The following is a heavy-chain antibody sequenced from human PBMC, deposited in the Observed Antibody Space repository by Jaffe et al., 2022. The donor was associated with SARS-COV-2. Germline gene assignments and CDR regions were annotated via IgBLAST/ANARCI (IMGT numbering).Heavy chain of an antibody. CDR3: ARVHQYYDFWSGYYDAFDI. J-gene: IGHJ3*02. Sequence: QVQLQESGPGLVKPSETLSLTCTVSGGSISSYYWSWIRQPPGKGLEWIGYIYYSGSTNYNPSLKSRVTISVDTSKNQFSLKLSSVTAADTAVYYCARVHQYYDFWSGYYDAFDIWGQGTMVTVSS. CDR1: GGSISSYY. D-gene: IGHD3-3*01. CDR2: IYYSGST. V-gene: IGHV4-59*01.